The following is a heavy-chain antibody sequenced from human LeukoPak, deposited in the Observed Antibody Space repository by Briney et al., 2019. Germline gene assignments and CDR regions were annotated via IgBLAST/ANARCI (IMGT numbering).Heavy chain of an antibody. CDR3: ARHASYFYSSPYAD. V-gene: IGHV4-59*08. J-gene: IGHJ4*02. Sequence: SEPLSLTCAVSPLSVTNYYWSWIRQPPGKGLEWIGYIYYTGNTNYNPSLKSRVTLSLDTSKNQFSLRLNSVTATDTAVYYCARHASYFYSSPYADWGQGTLVTVSS. CDR1: PLSVTNYY. CDR2: IYYTGNT. D-gene: IGHD3-22*01.